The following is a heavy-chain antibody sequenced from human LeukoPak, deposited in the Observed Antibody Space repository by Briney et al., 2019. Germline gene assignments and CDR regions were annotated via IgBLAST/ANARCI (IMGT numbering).Heavy chain of an antibody. CDR1: GFTFSSYT. CDR2: ISSSSSYI. V-gene: IGHV3-21*01. J-gene: IGHJ3*01. D-gene: IGHD3-16*02. CDR3: ARDCDYLWGIYRYDAFDV. Sequence: GGSLRLSCAASGFTFSSYTMNWVRQAPGKGLEWVSSISSSSSYIYYADSVKGRFTISRDNAKNSLYLQMSSLRAEDTAVYYCARDCDYLWGIYRYDAFDVWGQGTMVTVSS.